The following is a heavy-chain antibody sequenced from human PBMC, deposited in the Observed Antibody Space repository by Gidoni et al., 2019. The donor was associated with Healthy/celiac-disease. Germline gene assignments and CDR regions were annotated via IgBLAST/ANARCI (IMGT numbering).Heavy chain of an antibody. Sequence: QVQLVQSGAEVKKPGASVKVSCKASGYTFTGYYMHWVRQAPGQGLEWMGWINPNSGGTNYAQKFQGWVTMTRDTSISTAYMELSRLRSDDTAVYYCARCQGWGGSQIGTYYYYGMDVWGQGTTVTVSS. D-gene: IGHD3-16*01. CDR3: ARCQGWGGSQIGTYYYYGMDV. V-gene: IGHV1-2*04. J-gene: IGHJ6*02. CDR2: INPNSGGT. CDR1: GYTFTGYY.